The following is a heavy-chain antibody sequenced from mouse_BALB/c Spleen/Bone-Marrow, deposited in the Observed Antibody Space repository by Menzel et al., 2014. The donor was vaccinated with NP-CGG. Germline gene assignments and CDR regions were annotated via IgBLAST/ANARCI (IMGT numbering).Heavy chain of an antibody. CDR1: GFNITDTY. D-gene: IGHD1-2*01. J-gene: IGHJ1*01. CDR3: ARDGYGWYFYV. CDR2: IDPANGNT. V-gene: IGHV14-3*02. Sequence: VQLQQSGAELVKPGASVKLSCTASGFNITDTYMHWVKQRPEQGLEWIGRIDPANGNTKYDQKFKGKATITADKSFNPTYLQLDGLTSYDTAVYFCARDGYGWYFYVWGAGTTVTVSS.